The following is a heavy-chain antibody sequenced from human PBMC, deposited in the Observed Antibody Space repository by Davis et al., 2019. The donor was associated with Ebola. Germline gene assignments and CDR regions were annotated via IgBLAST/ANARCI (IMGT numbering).Heavy chain of an antibody. CDR1: GFTFSSYW. CDR2: IKQDGSEK. CDR3: ARGSPLYYYGMDV. V-gene: IGHV3-7*03. J-gene: IGHJ6*02. Sequence: GESLKISCAASGFTFSSYWMSWVRQAPGKGLEWVANIKQDGSEKYYVDSVKGRFTISRDNAKNSLYLQMNSLRAEDTAVYYCARGSPLYYYGMDVWGQGTMVTVSS.